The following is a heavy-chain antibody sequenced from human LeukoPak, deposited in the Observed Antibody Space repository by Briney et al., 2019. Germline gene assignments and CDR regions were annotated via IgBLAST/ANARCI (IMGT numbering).Heavy chain of an antibody. Sequence: PGGSLRLSCAASGFTFSTYGMHWVRQAPGKGLEWVAFIRYDGSNKYYADSVKGRFTISRDNSKNTLYLQMNSLRAEDTAVYYCAKWGDPETGPSDWGQGTLVTVSS. CDR1: GFTFSTYG. CDR2: IRYDGSNK. J-gene: IGHJ4*02. CDR3: AKWGDPETGPSD. V-gene: IGHV3-30*02. D-gene: IGHD3-16*01.